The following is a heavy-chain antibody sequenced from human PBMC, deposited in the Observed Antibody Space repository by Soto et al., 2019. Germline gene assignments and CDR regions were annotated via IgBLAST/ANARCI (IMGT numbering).Heavy chain of an antibody. V-gene: IGHV4-34*01. CDR1: GGSFSCYY. Sequence: SETLSLTVAVYGGSFSCYYWSWIRRPPGKGLEWTGEINHSGSTNYNPSLKSRVTISVDTSKNQFPLKLSSVTAADTAVYYCARGLGITMIVVADDAFDICGQGTMVTVSS. J-gene: IGHJ3*02. D-gene: IGHD3-22*01. CDR3: ARGLGITMIVVADDAFDI. CDR2: INHSGST.